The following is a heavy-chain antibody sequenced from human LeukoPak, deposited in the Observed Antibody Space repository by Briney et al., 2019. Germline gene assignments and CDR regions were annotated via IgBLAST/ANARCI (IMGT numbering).Heavy chain of an antibody. V-gene: IGHV4-39*01. J-gene: IGHJ4*02. Sequence: SVTLSLTCTVTGDSITRKSDYWGWVRQPPGKGLEWIGSIYYSGSTYYNPSFKSRVTISVDTSRNQFSLQFYCARNESVLGTTGLNDFFDDWGQGSLVTVSS. D-gene: IGHD1-26*01. CDR1: GDSITRKSDY. CDR3: LNDFFDD. CDR2: IYYSGST.